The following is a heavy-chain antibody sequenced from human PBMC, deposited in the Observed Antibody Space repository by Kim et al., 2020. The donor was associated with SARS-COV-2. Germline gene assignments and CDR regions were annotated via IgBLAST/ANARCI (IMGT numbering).Heavy chain of an antibody. V-gene: IGHV1-18*04. J-gene: IGHJ3*02. CDR2: ISAYNGNT. CDR3: ARDNPYDPHPHGAFDI. Sequence: ASVKVSCKASGYTFTSYGISWVRQAPGQGLEWMGWISAYNGNTNYAQKLQGRVTMTTDTSTSTAYMELRSLRSDDTAVYYCARDNPYDPHPHGAFDIWGQGTMVTVSS. D-gene: IGHD3-22*01. CDR1: GYTFTSYG.